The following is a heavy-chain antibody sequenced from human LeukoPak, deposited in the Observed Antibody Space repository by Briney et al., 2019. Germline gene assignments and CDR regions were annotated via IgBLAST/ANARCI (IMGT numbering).Heavy chain of an antibody. Sequence: GASVKVSCKASGYTFTHYYIHWVRQAPGQGLEWMGWINPTSGATNFAQKFQGRVTMTRDTSISTAYMELSRLRSDDTAVYYCARAPGYNGSGTLYSYYYMDVWGKGTTVTVSS. D-gene: IGHD3-10*01. CDR1: GYTFTHYY. CDR3: ARAPGYNGSGTLYSYYYMDV. V-gene: IGHV1-2*02. CDR2: INPTSGAT. J-gene: IGHJ6*03.